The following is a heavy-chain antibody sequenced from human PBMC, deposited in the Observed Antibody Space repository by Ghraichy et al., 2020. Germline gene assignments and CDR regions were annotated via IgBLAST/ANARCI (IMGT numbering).Heavy chain of an antibody. D-gene: IGHD3-3*01. CDR2: IYWDGDK. J-gene: IGHJ4*02. Sequence: SGPTLVKPTQTLTLTCTFSGFSLRTNGVGVGWIRQPPGKALEWIALIYWDGDKRYSPSLKSRLTITKDTSKNQVVLTITNVDPVDTATYYCAHSFWSGYFGPFDFWGQGNLVIVSS. CDR3: AHSFWSGYFGPFDF. CDR1: GFSLRTNGVG. V-gene: IGHV2-5*02.